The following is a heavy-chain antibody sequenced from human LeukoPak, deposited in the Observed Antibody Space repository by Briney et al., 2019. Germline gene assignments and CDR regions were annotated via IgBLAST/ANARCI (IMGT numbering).Heavy chain of an antibody. CDR1: GFTFSSYA. J-gene: IGHJ6*03. CDR3: AKDPGRRDYYYYMDV. V-gene: IGHV3-23*01. Sequence: GGSLRLSCAASGFTFSSYAMSWVRQAPGKGLEWVSAISGSGGSTYYADSVKGRFTISRDNSKNTLYLQMNSLRAEDTAVYYCAKDPGRRDYYYYMDVWGKGTTVTVSS. CDR2: ISGSGGST.